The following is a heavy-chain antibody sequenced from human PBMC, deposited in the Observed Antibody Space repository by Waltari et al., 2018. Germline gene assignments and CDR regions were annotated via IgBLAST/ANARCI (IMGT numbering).Heavy chain of an antibody. Sequence: QVQLVQSGAEVKKPGASVTISCKASGYTFSSYAVHWVRQAPGQRPEGMGWINAGNGDTKKPQKLQDRVTITRDTSTSTAYMELSSLRSEDTAVYYCARGLYRVAEQLTFDYWGQGTLVTVSS. J-gene: IGHJ4*02. D-gene: IGHD3-3*01. CDR1: GYTFSSYA. CDR3: ARGLYRVAEQLTFDY. CDR2: INAGNGDT. V-gene: IGHV1-3*01.